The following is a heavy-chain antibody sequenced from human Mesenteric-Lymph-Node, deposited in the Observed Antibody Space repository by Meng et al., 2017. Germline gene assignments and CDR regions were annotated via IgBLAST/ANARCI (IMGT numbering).Heavy chain of an antibody. D-gene: IGHD6-19*01. V-gene: IGHV4-4*02. CDR3: ARTFSSGWSLFQH. CDR1: GGSISSSHW. J-gene: IGHJ1*01. CDR2: IYHSGSS. Sequence: QGPLQASGPGLVKPSGTLSLTRAVSGGSISSSHWWSWVRQPPGKGLEWIGEIYHSGSSNYNPSLKSRVTISADKSKNHFSLKLSSVTAADTAVYYCARTFSSGWSLFQHWGQGTLVTVSS.